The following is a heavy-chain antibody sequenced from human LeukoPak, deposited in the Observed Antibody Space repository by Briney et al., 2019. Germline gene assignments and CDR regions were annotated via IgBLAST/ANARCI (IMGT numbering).Heavy chain of an antibody. Sequence: GGSLRLSCAASGFTFDDYAMHWVRQAPGKGLEWVSGISWNSGSIGYADSVKGRFTISRDNAKNSLYLQMNSLRAEDTALYYCAKDILSDNWGYFRNFDYWGQGTLVTVSS. CDR3: AKDILSDNWGYFRNFDY. CDR2: ISWNSGSI. CDR1: GFTFDDYA. D-gene: IGHD1-1*01. J-gene: IGHJ4*02. V-gene: IGHV3-9*01.